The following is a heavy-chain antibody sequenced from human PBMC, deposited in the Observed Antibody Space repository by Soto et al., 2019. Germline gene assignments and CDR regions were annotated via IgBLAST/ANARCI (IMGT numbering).Heavy chain of an antibody. D-gene: IGHD5-12*01. CDR2: FYDSGST. CDR3: AASAPPATNYYYAMDV. Sequence: SKTLCHPGTVSGGSVSSVIFYWSWIRRPPGKGLEWIGYFYDSGSTNYNPSLRSRVTMSVDTSKNQFSLKLSSVTAADTAVYYCAASAPPATNYYYAMDVWGQGTTVTV. CDR1: GGSVSSVIFY. V-gene: IGHV4-61*01. J-gene: IGHJ6*02.